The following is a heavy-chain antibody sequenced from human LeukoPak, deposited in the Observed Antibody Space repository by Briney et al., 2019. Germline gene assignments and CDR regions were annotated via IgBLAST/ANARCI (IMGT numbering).Heavy chain of an antibody. CDR2: MNPNSGNT. CDR1: GYTFTRYD. D-gene: IGHD3-9*01. CDR3: ATSVLRYFDWLGDDAFDI. V-gene: IGHV1-8*03. J-gene: IGHJ3*02. Sequence: ASVKVSCKASGYTFTRYDINWVRQAPGQGLEWMGWMNPNSGNTGYAQKFQGRVTITRNNSISTAYMELSSLRSEDTAVYYCATSVLRYFDWLGDDAFDIWGQGTMVTVSS.